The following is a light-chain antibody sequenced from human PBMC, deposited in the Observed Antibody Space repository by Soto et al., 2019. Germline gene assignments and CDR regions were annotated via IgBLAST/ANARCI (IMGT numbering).Light chain of an antibody. Sequence: EIVLTQSPGTLSLSPGERATLSCRASQSVSSSYLAWYQQKPGQAPRLLIYGASSRATGIPDRFSGSGSGTGLALTIRRMGAEDFAVYYCQQYGSSPRTFGQGTKVEIK. V-gene: IGKV3-20*01. CDR3: QQYGSSPRT. CDR1: QSVSSSY. CDR2: GAS. J-gene: IGKJ1*01.